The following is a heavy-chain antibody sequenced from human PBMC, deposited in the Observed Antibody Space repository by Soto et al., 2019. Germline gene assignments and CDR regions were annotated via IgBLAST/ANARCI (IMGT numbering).Heavy chain of an antibody. Sequence: TGGSLRLSCAASGFTVSSNYMSWVRQAPGKGLEWVSVIYSGGSTYYADSVKGRFTISRDNSKNTLYLQMNSLRAEDTAVYYCARERSSSFDYWGQGTLVTVSS. D-gene: IGHD6-13*01. CDR1: GFTVSSNY. V-gene: IGHV3-53*01. CDR3: ARERSSSFDY. CDR2: IYSGGST. J-gene: IGHJ4*02.